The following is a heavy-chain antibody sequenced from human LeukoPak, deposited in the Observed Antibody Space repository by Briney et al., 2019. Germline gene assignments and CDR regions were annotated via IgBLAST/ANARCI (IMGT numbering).Heavy chain of an antibody. Sequence: PGGSLRLSCAASGFTFSSYWMHWVRQAPGKGLVWVSRINSDGSSTSYADSVKGRFTISRDNAKNTLYLQMNILRAEDTAVYYCARGYSYGYRIDYWGQGTLVTVSS. D-gene: IGHD5-18*01. V-gene: IGHV3-74*01. CDR3: ARGYSYGYRIDY. CDR2: INSDGSST. CDR1: GFTFSSYW. J-gene: IGHJ4*02.